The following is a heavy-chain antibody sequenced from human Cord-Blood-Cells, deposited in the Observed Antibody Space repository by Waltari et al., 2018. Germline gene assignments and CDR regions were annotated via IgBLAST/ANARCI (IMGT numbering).Heavy chain of an antibody. CDR2: ISYDGSNK. CDR1: GFTFSSYA. Sequence: QVQLVESGGGVVQPGRSLRLSCAASGFTFSSYAMHWVRQAPGKGLEGVAVISYDGSNKYYADAVKGRFTISRDNSKNTLYLQMNSLRAEDTAVYYCAREVASVGAFDYWGQGTLVTVSS. V-gene: IGHV3-30*04. CDR3: AREVASVGAFDY. J-gene: IGHJ4*02. D-gene: IGHD3-16*01.